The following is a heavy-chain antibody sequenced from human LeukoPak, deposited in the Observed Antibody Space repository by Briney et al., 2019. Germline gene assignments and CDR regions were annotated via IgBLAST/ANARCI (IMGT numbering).Heavy chain of an antibody. J-gene: IGHJ4*02. CDR2: IYHSGST. CDR1: GGSIYTSTY. V-gene: IGHV4-61*05. D-gene: IGHD4-17*01. Sequence: PSETLSLTCTVSGGSIYTSTYWGWIRQPPGRGLEWIGYIYHSGSTNYNPSLKSRVTISVDTSKNQFSLKLSSVTAADTAVYYCARRLARRGYGDYCDYWGQGALVTVSS. CDR3: ARRLARRGYGDYCDY.